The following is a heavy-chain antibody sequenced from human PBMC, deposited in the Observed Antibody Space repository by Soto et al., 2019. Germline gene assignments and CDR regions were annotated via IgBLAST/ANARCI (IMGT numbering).Heavy chain of an antibody. CDR1: GGSISSSNW. Sequence: LPETLSLTCAVSGGSISSSNWWSWVRQPPGKGLEWIGEIYHSGSTNYNPSLKSRVTISVDKSKNQFSLKLSSVTAADTAVYYCARAVSYGYYFDYWGQGTLVTVSS. J-gene: IGHJ4*02. CDR2: IYHSGST. V-gene: IGHV4-4*03. D-gene: IGHD5-18*01. CDR3: ARAVSYGYYFDY.